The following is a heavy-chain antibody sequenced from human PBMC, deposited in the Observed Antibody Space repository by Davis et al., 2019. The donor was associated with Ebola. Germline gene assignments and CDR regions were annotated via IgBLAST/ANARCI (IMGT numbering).Heavy chain of an antibody. D-gene: IGHD3-22*01. Sequence: GASLKISCAGSGFTFSTYAMTWVRQAPGKGLEWVSRISGSGGDPHYADAVKGRFTISRDNSKNSLSLEMNSLRAEDTAIYYCAKTDNSGYYFDYWGQGILVTVSS. J-gene: IGHJ4*02. V-gene: IGHV3-23*01. CDR1: GFTFSTYA. CDR2: ISGSGGDP. CDR3: AKTDNSGYYFDY.